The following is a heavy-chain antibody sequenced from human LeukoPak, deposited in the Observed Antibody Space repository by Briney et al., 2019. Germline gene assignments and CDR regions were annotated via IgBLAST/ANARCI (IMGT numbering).Heavy chain of an antibody. CDR3: ARDSGSGWTVDY. J-gene: IGHJ4*02. D-gene: IGHD6-19*01. V-gene: IGHV3-30-3*01. CDR1: GFTFNSYA. Sequence: GGSLRLSCAASGFTFNSYAVHWVRQAPGKGLEWVAVISYDGSINFYAASVKGRFTISRDNSKNTLYLQMSSLRDEDTAVYYCARDSGSGWTVDYWGQGTLVTVSS. CDR2: ISYDGSIN.